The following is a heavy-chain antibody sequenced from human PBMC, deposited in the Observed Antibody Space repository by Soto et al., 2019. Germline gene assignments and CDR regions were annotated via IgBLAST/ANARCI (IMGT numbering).Heavy chain of an antibody. CDR2: IYSAGST. V-gene: IGHV3-53*01. D-gene: IGHD3-9*01. CDR1: GFTVSSTY. J-gene: IGHJ3*02. Sequence: GGSLRLSCAASGFTVSSTYMSWVRQAPGKGLGWVSVIYSAGSTYYADSVKGRFTISRDNSKNTLYLQMNSLRAEDTAVYYCARGSRGTGDFLKGAFDIWGPGTMVTGS. CDR3: ARGSRGTGDFLKGAFDI.